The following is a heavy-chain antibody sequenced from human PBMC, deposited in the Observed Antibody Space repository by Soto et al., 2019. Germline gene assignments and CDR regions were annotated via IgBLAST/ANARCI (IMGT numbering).Heavy chain of an antibody. Sequence: QEQLVQSGAEVKKPGSSVKVSCKASGGLFSSYPISWVRQVPGQGLEWMGGIIPVFQTAYYTQRFQGRVTLTADKPTNTAGRELSSLRSEDTPIYYCPRGGSGYTRFNESWGEGTLGTVSS. CDR1: GGLFSSYP. CDR2: IIPVFQTA. D-gene: IGHD3-22*01. J-gene: IGHJ5*02. V-gene: IGHV1-69*06. CDR3: PRGGSGYTRFNES.